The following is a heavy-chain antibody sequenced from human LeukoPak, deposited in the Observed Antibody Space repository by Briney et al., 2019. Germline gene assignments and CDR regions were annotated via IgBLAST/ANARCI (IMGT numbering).Heavy chain of an antibody. V-gene: IGHV3-23*01. CDR2: ISGSGGST. J-gene: IGHJ6*03. CDR1: GFTVSSNY. Sequence: GGSLRLSCAASGFTVSSNYMSWVRQAPGKGLEWVSAISGSGGSTYYADSVKGRFTISRDNSKNTRYLQMNSLRAEDTAVYYCAKTYYSSRAHYYYYYYMDVWGKGTTVTISS. CDR3: AKTYYSSRAHYYYYYYMDV. D-gene: IGHD3-10*01.